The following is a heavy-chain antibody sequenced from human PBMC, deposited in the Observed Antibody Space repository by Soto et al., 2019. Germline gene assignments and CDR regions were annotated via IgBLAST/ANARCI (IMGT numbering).Heavy chain of an antibody. Sequence: VQLVQSGAEVKKPGASVKVSCKASGNSFTSYDINWVRQATGQGLERMGWMNPNSGNTAYAQKFQGRVTMTRNTSRRTAYMELSSLRSEDTAVYYCAREHSRRYPHWGQGTLVTVS. D-gene: IGHD1-26*01. CDR3: AREHSRRYPH. CDR2: MNPNSGNT. J-gene: IGHJ4*02. V-gene: IGHV1-8*01. CDR1: GNSFTSYD.